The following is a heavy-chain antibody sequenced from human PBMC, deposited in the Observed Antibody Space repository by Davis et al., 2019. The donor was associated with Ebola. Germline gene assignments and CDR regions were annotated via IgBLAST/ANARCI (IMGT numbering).Heavy chain of an antibody. J-gene: IGHJ4*02. Sequence: SVKVSCKASGGTFSSYAISWVRQAPGQGLEWMGGIIPILGIANYAQKFQGRVTITADESTSTAYMELSRLRSDDTAVYYCARDIVVVPAAMADDLFDYWGQGTLVTVSS. CDR2: IIPILGIA. V-gene: IGHV1-69*10. CDR3: ARDIVVVPAAMADDLFDY. D-gene: IGHD2-2*01. CDR1: GGTFSSYA.